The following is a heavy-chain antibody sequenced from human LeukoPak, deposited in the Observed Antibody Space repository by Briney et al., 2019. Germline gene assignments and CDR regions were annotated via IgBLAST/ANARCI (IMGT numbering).Heavy chain of an antibody. CDR2: ISGSGGST. D-gene: IGHD5-24*01. Sequence: GGSLRLSCAASGFTFSKYAISWVRQAPGKGLEWVSAISGSGGSTYYADSVRGRFTISRDNSKNTLYLQMNSLRAEDTAVYYCAKDLIVSGTATILDYWGQGTLVTVSS. J-gene: IGHJ4*02. CDR3: AKDLIVSGTATILDY. CDR1: GFTFSKYA. V-gene: IGHV3-23*01.